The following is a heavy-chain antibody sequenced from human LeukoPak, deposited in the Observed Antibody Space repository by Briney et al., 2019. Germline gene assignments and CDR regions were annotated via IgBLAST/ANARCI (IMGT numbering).Heavy chain of an antibody. D-gene: IGHD1-1*01. J-gene: IGHJ4*02. CDR2: INPNSGGT. CDR3: ASRKTERRIPPFFDY. V-gene: IGHV1-2*02. Sequence: GASVRVSCKASGYTFTGYYMHWVRQAPGQGLEWMGWINPNSGGTNYAQKFQGRVTMTRDTSISTAYMELSRLRSDDTAVYYCASRKTERRIPPFFDYWAQETLVTVS. CDR1: GYTFTGYY.